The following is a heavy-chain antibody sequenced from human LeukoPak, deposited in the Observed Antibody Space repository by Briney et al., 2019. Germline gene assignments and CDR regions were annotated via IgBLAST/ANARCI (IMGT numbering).Heavy chain of an antibody. Sequence: GGSLRLSCVASGFTFGSYAMSWVRQAPGKGLEWVSAISGSGGSTYYADSVKGRFTISRDNSKNTLYLQMNSLRAEDTAVYYCAKSRAACTNGVCYTAWGFDYWGQGTLVTVSS. J-gene: IGHJ4*02. CDR3: AKSRAACTNGVCYTAWGFDY. V-gene: IGHV3-23*01. D-gene: IGHD2-8*01. CDR1: GFTFGSYA. CDR2: ISGSGGST.